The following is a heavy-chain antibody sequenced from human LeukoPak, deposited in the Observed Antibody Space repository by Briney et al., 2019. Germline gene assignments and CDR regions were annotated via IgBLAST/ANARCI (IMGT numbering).Heavy chain of an antibody. J-gene: IGHJ5*02. CDR1: GGSISSYY. CDR3: ARQVVVVAASWFDP. Sequence: PSETLSLTCTVSGGSISSYYWSWIRQTPGKGLEWIGDIYYSGSTNYNPSLKSRVTISVDTSKNQFSLKLSSVTAADTAVYYCARQVVVVAASWFDPWGQGTLVTVSS. D-gene: IGHD2-15*01. V-gene: IGHV4-59*08. CDR2: IYYSGST.